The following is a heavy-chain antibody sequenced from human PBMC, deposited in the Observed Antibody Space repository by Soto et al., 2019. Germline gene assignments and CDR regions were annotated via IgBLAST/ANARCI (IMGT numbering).Heavy chain of an antibody. Sequence: ASVKVSCKASGYTFTSYAMHWVRQSPGQRLEWMGWINAGNGNTKYSQKFQGRVTMTRDTSTSTVYMELSSLRSEDTAVYYCARDPRRFLVPYGMDVWGQGTAVTVSS. D-gene: IGHD3-3*01. CDR1: GYTFTSYA. CDR3: ARDPRRFLVPYGMDV. CDR2: INAGNGNT. V-gene: IGHV1-3*01. J-gene: IGHJ6*02.